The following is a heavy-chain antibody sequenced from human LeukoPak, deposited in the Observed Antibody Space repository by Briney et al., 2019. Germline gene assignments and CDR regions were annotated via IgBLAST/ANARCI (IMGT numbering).Heavy chain of an antibody. J-gene: IGHJ6*03. Sequence: SETLSLTCTVSGGSISSYYWSWFRQPAGKGLEWIGRIYTSGSTNYNPSLKSRVTMSVDTSKNQFSLKLSSVTAADTAVYYCASSLLERGSGSYLWYYYYMDVWGKGTTVTVSS. V-gene: IGHV4-4*07. CDR3: ASSLLERGSGSYLWYYYYMDV. CDR2: IYTSGST. CDR1: GGSISSYY. D-gene: IGHD3-10*01.